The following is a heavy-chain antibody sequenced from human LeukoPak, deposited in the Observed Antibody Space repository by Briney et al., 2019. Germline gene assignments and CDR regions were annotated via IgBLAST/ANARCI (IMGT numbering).Heavy chain of an antibody. CDR1: AGSISSSSYY. J-gene: IGHJ3*02. CDR2: IYYSGST. V-gene: IGHV4-39*01. CDR3: ARTGDHAFDI. Sequence: SETLSLTCTVSAGSISSSSYYWGWIRQPPGKGLEWIGRIYYSGSTYYNPSLRSRVTISVATAKHQFSLKLSAVTAADTAVFYCARTGDHAFDIWGQGTMVTASS. D-gene: IGHD7-27*01.